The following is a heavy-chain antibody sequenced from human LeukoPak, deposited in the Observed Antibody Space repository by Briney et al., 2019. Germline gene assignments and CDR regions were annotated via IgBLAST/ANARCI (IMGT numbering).Heavy chain of an antibody. V-gene: IGHV4-38-2*01. CDR1: GYSISSGYY. CDR3: ARHRDSGYDYYYYYMDV. D-gene: IGHD5-12*01. Sequence: SETLSLTCAVSGYSISSGYYWGWIRQPPGKGLEWIGSIYHSGSTHYNPSLKSRVTISVDTSKNQFSLKLSSVTAADTAVYYYARHRDSGYDYYYYYMDVWGKGTTVTVSS. J-gene: IGHJ6*03. CDR2: IYHSGST.